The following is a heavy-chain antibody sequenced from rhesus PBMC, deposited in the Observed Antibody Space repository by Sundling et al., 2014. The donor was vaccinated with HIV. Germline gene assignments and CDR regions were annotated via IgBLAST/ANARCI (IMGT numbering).Heavy chain of an antibody. Sequence: QVQLQESGPGLVKPSETLSLTCAVSGYSISSGYGWSWDPPAPREGAGVDWVYRWYVVVTPSTTPPSRSRVTISKDTSKNQFSLKLSSVTAADTAVYYCARDGNVDTATVMSYYYSGSNTYYEFGFLGPRVVVTVSS. V-gene: IGHV4-127*01. CDR2: RWYVVVTP. J-gene: IGHJ6*01. CDR1: GYSISSGYG. D-gene: IGHD5-12*01. CDR3: ARDGNVDTATVMSYYYSGSNTYYEFGF.